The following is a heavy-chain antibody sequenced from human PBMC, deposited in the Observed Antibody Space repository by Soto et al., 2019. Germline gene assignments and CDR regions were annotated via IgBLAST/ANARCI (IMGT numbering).Heavy chain of an antibody. Sequence: QLQLQESGSGLVKPSQTLSLTCAVSGGSISSGGYSWSWLRQPPGKGLEWIGYIFHSGSTYYNPAVKSRVTISVDGSKYHFSLELSAVTAADTAVYYGAREVGSGSPDSYFNVWGRGTLVTVSS. CDR1: GGSISSGGYS. J-gene: IGHJ2*01. CDR3: AREVGSGSPDSYFNV. CDR2: IFHSGST. D-gene: IGHD1-26*01. V-gene: IGHV4-30-2*01.